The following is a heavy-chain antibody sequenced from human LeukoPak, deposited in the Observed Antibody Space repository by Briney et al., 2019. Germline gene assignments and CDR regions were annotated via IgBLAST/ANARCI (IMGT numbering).Heavy chain of an antibody. J-gene: IGHJ4*02. CDR2: IYYSGST. Sequence: NPSETLTLTCTVSGGSISSGDYYWSWIRQPPGKGLEWIGSIYYSGSTYYNPSLKSRVTISVDTSKNQFSLKLSSVTAADTAVYYCARHIVVVPHDYWGQGTLVTVSS. V-gene: IGHV4-39*01. CDR3: ARHIVVVPHDY. CDR1: GGSISSGDYY. D-gene: IGHD2-2*01.